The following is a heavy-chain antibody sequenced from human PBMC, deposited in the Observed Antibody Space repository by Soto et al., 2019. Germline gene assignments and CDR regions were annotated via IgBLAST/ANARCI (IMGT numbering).Heavy chain of an antibody. CDR3: AKDRVIQLLPIWPDT. J-gene: IGHJ5*02. CDR2: ISYDGSNK. D-gene: IGHD2-2*01. V-gene: IGHV3-30*18. Sequence: PGGSLRLSCAASGFTFSSYGMHWVRQAPGKGLEWVAVISYDGSNKYYADSVKGRFTISRDNSKNTLYLQMNSLRAEDTAVYYCAKDRVIQLLPIWPDTWGQGTLVTVSS. CDR1: GFTFSSYG.